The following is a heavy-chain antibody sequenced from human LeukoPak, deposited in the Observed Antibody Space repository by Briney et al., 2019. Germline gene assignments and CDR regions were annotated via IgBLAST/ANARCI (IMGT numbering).Heavy chain of an antibody. D-gene: IGHD1-26*01. J-gene: IGHJ4*02. CDR3: ANGELGATEGY. Sequence: GRSLRLSCAASGFTFSSYGMHWVRQAPGKGLEWVAVISYDGSNKYYADSVKGRFTISRDNSKNTLYLQMNSLRAEDTAVYYCANGELGATEGYWGQGTLVTVSS. V-gene: IGHV3-30*18. CDR2: ISYDGSNK. CDR1: GFTFSSYG.